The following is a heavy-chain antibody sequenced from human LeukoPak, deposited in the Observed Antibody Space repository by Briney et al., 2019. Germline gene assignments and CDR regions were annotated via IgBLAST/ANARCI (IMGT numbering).Heavy chain of an antibody. Sequence: GGSLRLSCVASGVIFRDYAMSWVRQAPAGGLGWVPSLRGDGETFYTDSVKGRFTLSRDHSRNTVYLQLNNLRVEDTAVYYCAKASWVSSADAVLWGQGTLVTVS. CDR2: LRGDGET. V-gene: IGHV3-23*01. CDR1: GVIFRDYA. CDR3: AKASWVSSADAVL. D-gene: IGHD3-16*01. J-gene: IGHJ4*02.